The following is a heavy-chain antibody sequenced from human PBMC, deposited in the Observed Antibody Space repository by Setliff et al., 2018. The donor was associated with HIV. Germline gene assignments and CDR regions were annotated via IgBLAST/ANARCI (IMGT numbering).Heavy chain of an antibody. V-gene: IGHV1-18*01. CDR2: ISAYNGNT. D-gene: IGHD4-17*01. CDR1: GYTFTSYG. J-gene: IGHJ4*02. CDR3: ARDQGTTVVTPVDY. Sequence: GPSVKVSSKASGYTFTSYGISWVRQAPGQGLEWMGWISAYNGNTNYAQKLQGRVTMTTDTSTSTAYMELRSLRSDDTAVYYCARDQGTTVVTPVDYWGQGTRVTVSS.